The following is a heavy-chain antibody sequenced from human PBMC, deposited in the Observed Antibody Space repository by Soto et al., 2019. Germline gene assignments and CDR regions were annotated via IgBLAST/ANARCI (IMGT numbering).Heavy chain of an antibody. CDR1: GFIFSSYG. J-gene: IGHJ4*02. Sequence: QVQLVESGGGVVQPGRSLRLSCAASGFIFSSYGMHWVRHAPGKGLEWVAVIWYDGSNKYYADSVKGRFTISRDNSKNTLYLQMNSLRVEDTAVYYCARDKLGSGGYFDYWGQGTLVPVSS. D-gene: IGHD3-10*01. V-gene: IGHV3-33*01. CDR2: IWYDGSNK. CDR3: ARDKLGSGGYFDY.